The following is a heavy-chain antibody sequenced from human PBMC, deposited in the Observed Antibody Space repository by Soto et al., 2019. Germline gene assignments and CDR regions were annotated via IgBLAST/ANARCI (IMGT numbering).Heavy chain of an antibody. CDR1: GFTFSSYA. D-gene: IGHD3-10*01. CDR3: AKGSSYFGSGSYYNEPFDY. V-gene: IGHV3-23*01. CDR2: ISASGDPT. J-gene: IGHJ4*02. Sequence: GESLKISCAASGFTFSSYAMTWVRQAPGKGLEWVSSISASGDPTYYADSVKGRSTISRDNSKNTLYLQVKNVRADDTAVYYCAKGSSYFGSGSYYNEPFDYWGQGTLVTVSS.